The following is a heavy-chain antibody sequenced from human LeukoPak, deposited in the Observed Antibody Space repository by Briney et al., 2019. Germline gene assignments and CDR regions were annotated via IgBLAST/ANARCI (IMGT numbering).Heavy chain of an antibody. D-gene: IGHD6-13*01. CDR2: ISGSGGDT. Sequence: GGSLRLSCAASGFTFNNYAMNWVRQAPGKGLEWVSTISGSGGDTYYADSVKGRFTISRENSKNTLYLQMNSLGAEGTAVYYCARIPSSWSYLDYWGQGTLVTVSS. CDR1: GFTFNNYA. J-gene: IGHJ4*02. V-gene: IGHV3-23*01. CDR3: ARIPSSWSYLDY.